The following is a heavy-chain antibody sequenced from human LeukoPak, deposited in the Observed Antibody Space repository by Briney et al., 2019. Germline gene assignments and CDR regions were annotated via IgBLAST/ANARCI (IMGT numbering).Heavy chain of an antibody. J-gene: IGHJ4*02. CDR3: ASRAAADPDY. V-gene: IGHV4-61*08. D-gene: IGHD6-13*01. CDR1: GGSISNGDHY. Sequence: SETLSLTCTVSGGSISNGDHYWSWIRQPPGKGLEWIGYIYYSGSTNYNPSLKSRVTISVDTSKNQFSLKLSSVTAADTAVYYCASRAAADPDYWGQGTLVTVSS. CDR2: IYYSGST.